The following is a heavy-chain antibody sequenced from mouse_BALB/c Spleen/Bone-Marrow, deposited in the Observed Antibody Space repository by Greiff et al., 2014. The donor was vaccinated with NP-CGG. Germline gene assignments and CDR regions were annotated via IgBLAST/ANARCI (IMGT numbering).Heavy chain of an antibody. J-gene: IGHJ2*01. CDR1: GYSFIGCT. V-gene: IGHV1-37*01. Sequence: EVQLQQSGPELVKPGASMRISCKASGYSFIGCTMNWVKQSHGKNLEWIGLINPYNGDTHYNQKFKDKATLTVDKSSSTAYMELMSLTSEDSAVYYCTRRNYDYDFDYWGQGTTLTVSS. CDR2: INPYNGDT. CDR3: TRRNYDYDFDY. D-gene: IGHD2-4*01.